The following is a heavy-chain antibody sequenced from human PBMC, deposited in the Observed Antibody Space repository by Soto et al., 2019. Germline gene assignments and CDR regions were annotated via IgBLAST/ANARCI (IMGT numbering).Heavy chain of an antibody. CDR3: AKDLVVYAITDPFDI. V-gene: IGHV3-23*01. Sequence: EVQLLESGGGLVQPGGSLRLSCAASGFTFSSYAMSWDRQAPGKGLDWVSSISGSGTSTYYADSVKGRFTISRDNSKNTLYLQMNSLRAEDTALYYCAKDLVVYAITDPFDIWGQGTMVTVSS. J-gene: IGHJ3*02. D-gene: IGHD2-8*02. CDR1: GFTFSSYA. CDR2: ISGSGTST.